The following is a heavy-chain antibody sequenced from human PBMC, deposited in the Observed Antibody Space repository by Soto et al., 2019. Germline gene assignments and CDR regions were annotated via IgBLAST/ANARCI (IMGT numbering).Heavy chain of an antibody. Sequence: QVQLVESGGGVVQPGRSLRLSCAASGFTFSSYGMHWVRQAPGKGLEWVAVIWYDGSNKYYADSVKGRFTISRDNSKNXLXXQMNSLRAEDTAVYYCARRSCSGGSCWLGYYGMDVWGQGTTVTVSS. J-gene: IGHJ6*02. D-gene: IGHD2-15*01. CDR2: IWYDGSNK. CDR3: ARRSCSGGSCWLGYYGMDV. CDR1: GFTFSSYG. V-gene: IGHV3-33*01.